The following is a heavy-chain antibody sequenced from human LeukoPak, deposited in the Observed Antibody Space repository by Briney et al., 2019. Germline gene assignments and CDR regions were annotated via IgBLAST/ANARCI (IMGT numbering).Heavy chain of an antibody. CDR2: ISSTSSYT. CDR1: GFTFSDYY. D-gene: IGHD5-18*01. Sequence: GGSLRLSCAASGFTFSDYYMSCIRQAPGKGLEWVSYISSTSSYTNYADSVKGRFTISRDNAKNSQYLQMNSLRAEDTAVYYCARSNRGVIQLPDYWGQGTLVTVSS. V-gene: IGHV3-11*03. J-gene: IGHJ4*02. CDR3: ARSNRGVIQLPDY.